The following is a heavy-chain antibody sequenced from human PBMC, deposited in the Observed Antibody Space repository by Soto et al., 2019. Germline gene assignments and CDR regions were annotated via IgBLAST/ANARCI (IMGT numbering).Heavy chain of an antibody. D-gene: IGHD3-10*01. V-gene: IGHV3-23*01. CDR2: ISGSGGST. CDR3: AKGASGYYYYGMDV. CDR1: GFTFSSYA. J-gene: IGHJ6*02. Sequence: EVQLLESGGGLVQPGGSLRLSCAASGFTFSSYAMSWVRQAPGKGLEWVSAISGSGGSTYYADSVKGRFTIARDNAKNTLYLQMNSLRAEDTAVYYCAKGASGYYYYGMDVWGQGTTVTVSS.